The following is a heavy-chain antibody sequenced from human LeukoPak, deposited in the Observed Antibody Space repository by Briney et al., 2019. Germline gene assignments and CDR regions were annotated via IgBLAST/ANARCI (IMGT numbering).Heavy chain of an antibody. V-gene: IGHV1-8*03. J-gene: IGHJ6*03. D-gene: IGHD3-10*01. Sequence: AAVKVSCKASGYTFTSYDIHWVGQATGQGLEWMGWMNPNSGNTGYAQKFQGRVTITRNTSISTAYMELSSLRSEDTAVYYCARGWSGYYYYYMDVWGKGTTVTVSS. CDR3: ARGWSGYYYYYMDV. CDR1: GYTFTSYD. CDR2: MNPNSGNT.